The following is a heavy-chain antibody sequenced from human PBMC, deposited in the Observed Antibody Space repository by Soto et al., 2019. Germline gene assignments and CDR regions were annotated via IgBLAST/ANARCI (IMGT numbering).Heavy chain of an antibody. J-gene: IGHJ2*01. CDR3: ARLPPNYHGSGSVYCYFDL. CDR2: IFSNDEK. Sequence: QVTLKESGPVLVKPTETLTLTCTVSGFSLSNARMGVSWIRQPPGKALEWLAHIFSNDEKSYSTSLKSRLTTFKHISKSQVVLIMTDVDPVDTATYYCARLPPNYHGSGSVYCYFDLWGRGTLVIVSS. V-gene: IGHV2-26*01. CDR1: GFSLSNARMG. D-gene: IGHD3-10*01.